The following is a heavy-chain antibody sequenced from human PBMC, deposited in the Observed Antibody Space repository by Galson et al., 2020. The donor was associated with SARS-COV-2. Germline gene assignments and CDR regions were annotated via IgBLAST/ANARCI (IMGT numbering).Heavy chain of an antibody. Sequence: NSGWSLRLSCAASGLPFSTYSTTWVRLAPGNGLEWLSSIRPSSSYTYYVDSVKGRFSISRDNPRNSLYLQMHSLRAEYTAEDYCARDEGVRGYDYGGLYYGMDVWGQGTTVTVS. CDR1: GLPFSTYS. J-gene: IGHJ6*02. CDR3: ARDEGVRGYDYGGLYYGMDV. CDR2: IRPSSSYT. D-gene: IGHD5-18*01. V-gene: IGHV3-21*01.